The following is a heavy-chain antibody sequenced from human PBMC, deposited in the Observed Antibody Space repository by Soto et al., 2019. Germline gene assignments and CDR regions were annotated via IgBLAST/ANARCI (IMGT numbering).Heavy chain of an antibody. Sequence: SETLSLTCAVSGASVSSTYWWSWVRQPPGKGPEWIGEINHRGSANYNPSLKSRVPISVDISKSQFSLRLTSVTAADTAVYYCARYNAASGTYYFDFWGQGALVTVSS. CDR1: GASVSSTYW. CDR3: ARYNAASGTYYFDF. CDR2: INHRGSA. J-gene: IGHJ4*02. V-gene: IGHV4-4*02. D-gene: IGHD6-13*01.